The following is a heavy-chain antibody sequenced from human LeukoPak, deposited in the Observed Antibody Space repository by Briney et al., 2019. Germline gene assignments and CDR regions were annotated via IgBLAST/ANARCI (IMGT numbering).Heavy chain of an antibody. D-gene: IGHD6-19*01. CDR2: INPNSGGT. CDR3: ARDGDRYSSGWLHDY. CDR1: GYTFTGYY. V-gene: IGHV1-2*02. J-gene: IGHJ4*02. Sequence: ASVKVSCTASGYTFTGYYMHWVRQAPGQGLEWMGWINPNSGGTNYAQKFQGRVTMTRDTSISTAYMELSRLRSDDTAVYYCARDGDRYSSGWLHDYWGQGTLVTVSS.